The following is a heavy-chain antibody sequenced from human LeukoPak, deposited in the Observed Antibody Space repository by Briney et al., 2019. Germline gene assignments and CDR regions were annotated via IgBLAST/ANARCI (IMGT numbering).Heavy chain of an antibody. J-gene: IGHJ6*02. CDR2: ISAYNGNT. CDR1: GYTFTSYG. Sequence: ASVKVSCKASGYTFTSYGTSWVRQAPGQGLEWMGWISAYNGNTNYAQKLQGRVTMTTDTSTSTAYMELRSLRSDDTAVYYCARDPRITIFGVVTNQDYYYYGMDVWGQGTTVTVSS. CDR3: ARDPRITIFGVVTNQDYYYYGMDV. V-gene: IGHV1-18*04. D-gene: IGHD3-3*01.